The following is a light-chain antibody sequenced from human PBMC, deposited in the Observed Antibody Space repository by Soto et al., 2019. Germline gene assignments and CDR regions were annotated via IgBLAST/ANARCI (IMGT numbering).Light chain of an antibody. V-gene: IGKV1-9*01. Sequence: IPLTQSPSSLSASVGDRVTITCRASQGVSNFLAWYQQKPGKAPKLLMYSASTLQSGVPSRFSGSGSGADFTLTISSLQPEDFATYYCQQLNSYPYTFGQGTKLEIK. CDR1: QGVSNF. CDR2: SAS. CDR3: QQLNSYPYT. J-gene: IGKJ2*01.